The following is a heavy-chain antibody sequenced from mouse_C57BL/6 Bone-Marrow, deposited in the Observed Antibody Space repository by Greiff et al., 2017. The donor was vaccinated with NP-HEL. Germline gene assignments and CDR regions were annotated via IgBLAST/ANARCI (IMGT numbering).Heavy chain of an antibody. CDR3: TAHYGYGGFAY. D-gene: IGHD2-2*01. V-gene: IGHV6-3*01. Sequence: EVQVVESGGGLVQPGGSMKLSCVASGFTFSNYWMNWVRQSPEKGLEWVAQIRLKSDNYATHYAESVKGRFTISRDDSKSSVYLQMNNLRAEDTGIYYCTAHYGYGGFAYWGQGTLVTVSA. CDR2: IRLKSDNYAT. J-gene: IGHJ3*01. CDR1: GFTFSNYW.